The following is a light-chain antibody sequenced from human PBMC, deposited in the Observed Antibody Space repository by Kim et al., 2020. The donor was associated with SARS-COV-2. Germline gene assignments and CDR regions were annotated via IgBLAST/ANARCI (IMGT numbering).Light chain of an antibody. CDR1: NIGSKN. CDR3: QVWDSSTWV. Sequence: GAREQTARITCGGNNIGSKNVHWYQQKPGQAPVLVIYRDSNRPSGIPERFSGSNSGNTATLTISRAQAGDEADYYCQVWDSSTWVFGGGTQLTVL. J-gene: IGLJ3*02. CDR2: RDS. V-gene: IGLV3-9*01.